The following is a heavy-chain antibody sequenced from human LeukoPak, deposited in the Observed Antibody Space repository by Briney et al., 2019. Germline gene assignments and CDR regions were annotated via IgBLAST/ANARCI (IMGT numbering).Heavy chain of an antibody. CDR3: ARVDTVMAYYFDL. D-gene: IGHD5-18*01. V-gene: IGHV3-53*04. J-gene: IGHJ4*02. Sequence: QRGGSLRLSCAASGFTVSTNCMTWVRQAPGKGLEWVSTIYSGGTTYYADSVMGRFTISRHNSRNTLYLQMNSLRAEDTAVYYCARVDTVMAYYFDLWGQGTLVTVSS. CDR2: IYSGGTT. CDR1: GFTVSTNC.